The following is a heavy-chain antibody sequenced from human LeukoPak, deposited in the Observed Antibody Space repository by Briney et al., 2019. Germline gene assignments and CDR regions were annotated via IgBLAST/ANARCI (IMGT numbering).Heavy chain of an antibody. D-gene: IGHD3-22*01. V-gene: IGHV3-23*01. CDR3: ASSDSSGYFWFDP. J-gene: IGHJ5*02. CDR2: ISGSGGST. CDR1: GFTFSSYG. Sequence: GGSLRLSCAASGFTFSSYGMSWVRQAPGKGLEWVSAISGSGGSTYYADSVKGRFTISRDNAKNSLYLQMNSLRAEDTALYYCASSDSSGYFWFDPWGQGTLVTVSP.